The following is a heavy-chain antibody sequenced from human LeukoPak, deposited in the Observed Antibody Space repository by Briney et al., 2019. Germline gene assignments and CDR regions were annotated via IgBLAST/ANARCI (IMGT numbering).Heavy chain of an antibody. CDR1: GFTVSSNY. D-gene: IGHD5-12*01. Sequence: GGSLRLSCAASGFTVSSNYMSWVRQAPGKGLEWVSVIYSDGSTYYADSVKGRFTISRDNFKNTLFLQMNSLRAEDTAVYYCARWVVATMFDYWGQGTLVTVSS. CDR3: ARWVVATMFDY. CDR2: IYSDGST. J-gene: IGHJ4*02. V-gene: IGHV3-66*01.